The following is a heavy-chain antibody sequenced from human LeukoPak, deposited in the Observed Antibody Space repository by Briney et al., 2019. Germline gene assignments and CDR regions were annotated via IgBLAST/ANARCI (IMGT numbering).Heavy chain of an antibody. CDR1: GFTFSSYS. CDR3: ARDTSSGYYYYYGMDV. Sequence: GGSLRLSCAASGFTFSSYSMNWVRQAPGKGLEWVSSISSSSSYKYYADSVKGRFTISRDNAKNSLYLQMNSLRAEDTAVYYCARDTSSGYYYYYGMDVWGQGTTVTVSS. D-gene: IGHD6-19*01. V-gene: IGHV3-21*01. J-gene: IGHJ6*02. CDR2: ISSSSSYK.